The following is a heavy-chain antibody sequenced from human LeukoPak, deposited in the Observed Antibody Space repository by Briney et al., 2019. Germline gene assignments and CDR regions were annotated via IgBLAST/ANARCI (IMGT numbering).Heavy chain of an antibody. CDR2: MNPNSGNT. CDR1: GYTFTSYD. Sequence: GASVKVSCKASGYTFTSYDINWVRQATGQGLEWMGWMNPNSGNTGYAQKFQGRVTITRNTSISTAYMELSSLRSEDTAVYYCARTVVWQLESLDYYYYMDVWGKGTTVTVSS. D-gene: IGHD2-8*02. J-gene: IGHJ6*03. CDR3: ARTVVWQLESLDYYYYMDV. V-gene: IGHV1-8*03.